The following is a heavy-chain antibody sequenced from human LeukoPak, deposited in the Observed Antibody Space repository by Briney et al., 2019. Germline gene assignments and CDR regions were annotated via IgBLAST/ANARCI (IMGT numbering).Heavy chain of an antibody. CDR1: GYSFTSYW. CDR2: IYPGDSDT. D-gene: IGHD2-2*01. CDR3: VSGDCSSTSCYRYYFDY. Sequence: GESLKSSCKGSGYSFTSYWIGWVRQMPVKGLEWMGIIYPGDSDTRYSPSFQGQVTISADKSISTAYLQWSSLKASDTAMYYCVSGDCSSTSCYRYYFDYWGQGTLVTVSS. J-gene: IGHJ4*02. V-gene: IGHV5-51*01.